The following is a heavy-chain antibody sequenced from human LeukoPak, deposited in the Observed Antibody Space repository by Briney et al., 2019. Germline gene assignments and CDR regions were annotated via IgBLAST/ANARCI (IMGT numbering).Heavy chain of an antibody. CDR2: IYYSGST. CDR3: ARQRGYCSGGSCYGMFDY. V-gene: IGHV4-39*01. CDR1: GGSVSNSNYY. J-gene: IGHJ4*02. D-gene: IGHD2-15*01. Sequence: SETLSLTCTVSGGSVSNSNYYCGWVRQPPGKGLEWIGSIYYSGSTYYNPSLKSRVTISVDTSKNQFSLKLSSVTAADTAVYYCARQRGYCSGGSCYGMFDYWGQGTLVTVSP.